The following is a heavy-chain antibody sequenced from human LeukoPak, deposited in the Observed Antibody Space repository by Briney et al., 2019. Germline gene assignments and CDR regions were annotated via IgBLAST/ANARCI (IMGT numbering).Heavy chain of an antibody. Sequence: PGGSRRLSCSASGFIFSDYWMHWVRQAPGKGPVWVARINSDGKIVTHADSVKGRFTISRDSAKDTVYLQMNSLRAEDTAVYYCVRGLGDVWGKGTSVTVYS. D-gene: IGHD4-11*01. CDR1: GFIFSDYW. V-gene: IGHV3-74*01. CDR2: INSDGKIV. CDR3: VRGLGDV. J-gene: IGHJ6*04.